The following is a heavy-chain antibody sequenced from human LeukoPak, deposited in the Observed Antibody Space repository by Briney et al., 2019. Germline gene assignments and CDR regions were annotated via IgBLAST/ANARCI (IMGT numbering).Heavy chain of an antibody. CDR3: ARGDQDFDY. Sequence: SQTLSLTCAISGDSVSINSAAWNWIRQSPSRCLERLGRTYYKSQWYYNYAVSVKSRITINPDTSKNQFSLQLNSVTPEDTAVYYCARGDQDFDYWDQGTLVTVSS. CDR1: GDSVSINSAA. V-gene: IGHV6-1*01. J-gene: IGHJ4*02. D-gene: IGHD2-21*01. CDR2: TYYKSQWYY.